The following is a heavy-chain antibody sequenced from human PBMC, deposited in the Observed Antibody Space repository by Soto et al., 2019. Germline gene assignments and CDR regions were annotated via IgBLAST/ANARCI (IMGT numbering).Heavy chain of an antibody. J-gene: IGHJ6*02. CDR3: ARGRGYSGDDHYYYFDMDV. CDR2: SIPIFGTA. V-gene: IGHV1-69*13. CDR1: GGTFNNYP. Sequence: VASVKVSCKASGGTFNNYPITWVRQAPGEGPEWMGGSIPIFGTANYAQKFQGRVTISVDESTSTAYMELSSLRSEDTAVYYCARGRGYSGDDHYYYFDMDVWGQGTTVTVSS. D-gene: IGHD5-12*01.